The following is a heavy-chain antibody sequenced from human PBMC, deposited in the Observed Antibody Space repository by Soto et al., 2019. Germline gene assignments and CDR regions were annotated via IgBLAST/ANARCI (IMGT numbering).Heavy chain of an antibody. V-gene: IGHV4-34*01. CDR1: GGSFSGYY. Sequence: QVQLQQWGAGLLKPSETLSLTCAVYGGSFSGYYWSWIRQPPGKGLEWIGEINHSGGTNYNPSLKSRVTISLDTSKNQFSLKVSSVTAADTAVYSCARGLRQYYDMGDLVFDLWGRGTLVTVSS. J-gene: IGHJ2*01. CDR3: ARGLRQYYDMGDLVFDL. D-gene: IGHD3-9*01. CDR2: INHSGGT.